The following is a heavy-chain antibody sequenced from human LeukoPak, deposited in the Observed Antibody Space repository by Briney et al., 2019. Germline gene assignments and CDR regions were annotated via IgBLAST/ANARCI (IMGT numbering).Heavy chain of an antibody. J-gene: IGHJ4*02. Sequence: GGSLRLSCAASGFTFSSYAMHWVRHAPGKGLEWVAVISYDGSNKYYADSVKGRFTISRDNSKNTLYLQMNSLRAEDTAVYYCATSPPSNYFDYWGQGTLVTVSS. CDR3: ATSPPSNYFDY. CDR1: GFTFSSYA. D-gene: IGHD2-2*01. CDR2: ISYDGSNK. V-gene: IGHV3-30*04.